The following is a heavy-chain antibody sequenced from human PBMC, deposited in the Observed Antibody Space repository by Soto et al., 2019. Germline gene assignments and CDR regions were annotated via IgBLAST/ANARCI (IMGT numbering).Heavy chain of an antibody. CDR1: GGSFSGYY. J-gene: IGHJ3*02. V-gene: IGHV4-34*01. CDR2: INHSGST. Sequence: SETLSLTCAVYGGSFSGYYWSWIRQPPGKGLEWIGEINHSGSTNYNPSLKSRVTISIDTSKNQFSLKLSSVTAADTAVYYCATPRYDFWSGNADDAFDIWGQGTMVTVSS. CDR3: ATPRYDFWSGNADDAFDI. D-gene: IGHD3-3*01.